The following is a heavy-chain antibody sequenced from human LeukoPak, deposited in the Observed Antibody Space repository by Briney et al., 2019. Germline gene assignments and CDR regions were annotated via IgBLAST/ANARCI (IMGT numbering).Heavy chain of an antibody. J-gene: IGHJ3*02. CDR3: AREDVDITVATSGAFDI. Sequence: GGSLRLSCAASGFTFNMFWVHWVRQAPGKGLVWVSRIISDGSSTNYADSVKGRFTISRDNAKNTLYLQMNSLRAEDTALYYCAREDVDITVATSGAFDIWGQGTMVTVSS. CDR2: IISDGSST. V-gene: IGHV3-74*01. CDR1: GFTFNMFW. D-gene: IGHD6-19*01.